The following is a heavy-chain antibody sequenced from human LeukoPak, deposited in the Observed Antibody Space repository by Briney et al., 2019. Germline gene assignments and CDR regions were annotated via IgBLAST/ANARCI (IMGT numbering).Heavy chain of an antibody. J-gene: IGHJ4*02. CDR1: GFTFSSYG. Sequence: GGSLRLSCAASGFTFSSYGMHWVRQAPGKGLVWVSRINTDGSSTSYADSVKGRFTISRDNAKNTLYLQMNSLRAEDTAEYYCARVSTNWAGIDYFDYWGQGTLVTVSS. CDR3: ARVSTNWAGIDYFDY. V-gene: IGHV3-74*01. CDR2: INTDGSST. D-gene: IGHD7-27*01.